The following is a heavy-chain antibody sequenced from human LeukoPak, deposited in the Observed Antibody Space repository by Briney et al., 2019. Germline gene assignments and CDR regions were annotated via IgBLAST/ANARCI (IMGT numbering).Heavy chain of an antibody. D-gene: IGHD5-12*01. V-gene: IGHV4-4*07. CDR2: IYTNGTT. Sequence: SETLSLTCIVSGGSVRNYYWTWIRQPAGKGLQWIGRIYTNGTTNYSPSLKSRVTMSVDTSKNQFSLKLSSVTAADTAVYYCARAKDRKRRVPGIVATIGPLDYWGQGTLVTVSS. CDR3: ARAKDRKRRVPGIVATIGPLDY. CDR1: GGSVRNYY. J-gene: IGHJ4*02.